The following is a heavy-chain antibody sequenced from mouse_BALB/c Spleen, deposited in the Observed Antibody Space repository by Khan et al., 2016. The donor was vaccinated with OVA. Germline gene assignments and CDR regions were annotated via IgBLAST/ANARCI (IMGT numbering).Heavy chain of an antibody. J-gene: IGHJ2*01. Sequence: EVKLLESGPGLVKPSQSLSLTCTVTGYSITSGYAWNWIRQFPGNNLEWMGYISYSGGTSYNPSLKSRISITRYTSKNQFFLQLNSVTTEDTATYYCARGNYYGYYFDYWGQGTPLTISS. D-gene: IGHD1-1*01. CDR2: ISYSGGT. CDR1: GYSITSGYA. CDR3: ARGNYYGYYFDY. V-gene: IGHV3-2*02.